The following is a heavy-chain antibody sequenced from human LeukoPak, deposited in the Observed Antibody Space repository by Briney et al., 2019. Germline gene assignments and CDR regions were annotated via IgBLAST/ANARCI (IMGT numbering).Heavy chain of an antibody. Sequence: ASVKVSCKASGYTFTSYDINWVRQATGQGLEWMGWISAYNGNTNYAQKLQGRVTMTTDTSTSTAYMELRSLRSDDTAVYYCARDLRAVAGPNWFDPWGQGTLVTVSS. J-gene: IGHJ5*02. V-gene: IGHV1-18*01. CDR2: ISAYNGNT. CDR3: ARDLRAVAGPNWFDP. D-gene: IGHD6-19*01. CDR1: GYTFTSYD.